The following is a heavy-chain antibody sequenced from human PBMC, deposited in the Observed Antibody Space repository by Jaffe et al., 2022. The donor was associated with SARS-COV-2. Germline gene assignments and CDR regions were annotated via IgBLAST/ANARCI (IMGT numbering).Heavy chain of an antibody. V-gene: IGHV3-23*01. Sequence: EVQLLESGGGLVQPGGSLRLSCAASGFTFSSYAMSWVRQAPGKGLEWVSAISGSGGSTYYADSVKGRFTISRDNSKNTLYLQMNSLRAEDTAVYYCAKGSGQCTSCFFYYFDYWGQGTLVTVSS. D-gene: IGHD2-2*01. J-gene: IGHJ4*02. CDR3: AKGSGQCTSCFFYYFDY. CDR1: GFTFSSYA. CDR2: ISGSGGST.